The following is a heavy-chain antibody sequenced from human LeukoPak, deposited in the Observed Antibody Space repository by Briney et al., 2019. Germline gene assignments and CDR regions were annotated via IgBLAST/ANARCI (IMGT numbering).Heavy chain of an antibody. J-gene: IGHJ4*02. Sequence: SETLSLTCTVSGGSISSSSSYWDWIRQPPGKDLEWIGSIYYSESTFYNPSLKSRVTISVDTSKNQFSLKLSSLTAADTAVYYCARTPYYDYVRGSYRYELYYFDYWGQGTLVTVSS. D-gene: IGHD3-16*02. CDR3: ARTPYYDYVRGSYRYELYYFDY. CDR1: GGSISSSSSY. V-gene: IGHV4-39*01. CDR2: IYYSEST.